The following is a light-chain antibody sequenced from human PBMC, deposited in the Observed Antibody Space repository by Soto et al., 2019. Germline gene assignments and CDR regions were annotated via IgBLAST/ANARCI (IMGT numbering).Light chain of an antibody. V-gene: IGLV2-14*01. CDR1: SSDVGGYNY. Sequence: QSVLTQPVSVSGSPGQPITISCTGTSSDVGGYNYVSWFQQHPGKAPKLMIYEVTNRPSGVSFRFSGSKSGNTASLTISGLQAEDEADYYCSSYTASSTVVFGGGTKLTVL. J-gene: IGLJ2*01. CDR3: SSYTASSTVV. CDR2: EVT.